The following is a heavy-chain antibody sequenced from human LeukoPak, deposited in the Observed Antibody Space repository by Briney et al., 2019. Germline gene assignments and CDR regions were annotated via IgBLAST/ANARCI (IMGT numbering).Heavy chain of an antibody. CDR1: GGSFSGYY. D-gene: IGHD5/OR15-5a*01. CDR3: ARDRRVAQHPFDY. J-gene: IGHJ4*02. CDR2: INHSGST. V-gene: IGHV4-34*01. Sequence: PSETLSLTCAVYGGSFSGYYWSWIRQPPGKGLEWIGEINHSGSTNYNPSLKSRVTISVDTSTNQFSLKLSSVTAADTAVYYCARDRRVAQHPFDYWGQGTLVTVSS.